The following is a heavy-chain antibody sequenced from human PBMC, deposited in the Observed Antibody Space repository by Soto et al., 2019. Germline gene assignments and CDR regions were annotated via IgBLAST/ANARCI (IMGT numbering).Heavy chain of an antibody. V-gene: IGHV1-8*01. CDR2: MNPHSGNT. CDR3: ARSLAGNKLECPKE. CDR1: GYTFTSYD. Sequence: ASVKVSCKTSGYTFTSYDINWVRQATGQGLEWMGWMNPHSGNTGYAQKFQGRVTMTRSTSINTAYMELSSLRSEDTAVYFCARSLAGNKLECPKEWGQGTPVTVSS. J-gene: IGHJ4*02. D-gene: IGHD3-3*01.